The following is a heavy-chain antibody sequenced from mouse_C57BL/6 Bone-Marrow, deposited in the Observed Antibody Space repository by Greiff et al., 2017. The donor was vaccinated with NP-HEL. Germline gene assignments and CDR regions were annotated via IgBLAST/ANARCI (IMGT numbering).Heavy chain of an antibody. Sequence: DVKLQESGAELVRPGASVKLSCTASGFNIKDDYMHWVKQRPEQGLEWIGWIDPENGDTEYASKFQGKATITADTSTNTAYLQLSSLTSEDTAVYYCTTTIARYFDYWGQGTTLTVSS. D-gene: IGHD2-12*01. V-gene: IGHV14-4*01. CDR2: IDPENGDT. CDR1: GFNIKDDY. J-gene: IGHJ2*01. CDR3: TTTIARYFDY.